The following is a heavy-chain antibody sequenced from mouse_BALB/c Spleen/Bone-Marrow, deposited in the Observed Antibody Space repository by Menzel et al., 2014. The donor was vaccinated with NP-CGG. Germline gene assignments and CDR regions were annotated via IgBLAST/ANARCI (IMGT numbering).Heavy chain of an antibody. CDR2: INPSTGFT. CDR1: GYTFTTYT. J-gene: IGHJ4*01. Sequence: QVQLQQSGAEPARPGASVKMSCKASGYTFTTYTMHWVQQRPGQGLEWVGYINPSTGFTNYNQIFKDKATLAADKSSSTAYMQLSSLTSEDSAVYYCARGGFLLRSLALDYWGQGTSVTVSS. V-gene: IGHV1-4*01. D-gene: IGHD1-1*01. CDR3: ARGGFLLRSLALDY.